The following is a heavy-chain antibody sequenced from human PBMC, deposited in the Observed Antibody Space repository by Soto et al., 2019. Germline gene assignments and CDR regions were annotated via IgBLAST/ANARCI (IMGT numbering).Heavy chain of an antibody. CDR3: ARPVVRFSEWPFDY. CDR2: FYYTGST. V-gene: IGHV4-39*01. Sequence: ASETLSLTCTVSGGSISSSNYFWGWIRQPPGKGLEWIGSFYYTGSTYYNPSLKSRVTISVDTSKNQFYLKLSSVTAADTAVYYCARPVVRFSEWPFDYWGQGTLVTVSS. CDR1: GGSISSSNYF. J-gene: IGHJ4*02. D-gene: IGHD3-3*01.